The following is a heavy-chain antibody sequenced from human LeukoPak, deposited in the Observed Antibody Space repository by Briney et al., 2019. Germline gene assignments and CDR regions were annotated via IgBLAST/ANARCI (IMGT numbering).Heavy chain of an antibody. CDR1: GDSISTSY. Sequence: SETLSLTCTVYGDSISTSYWTWIRQPQGKGREWIGHIDDSGSTNRNPSLRSRVSISVDTSKNQFSLKLRSVTSADTALYYCTRDRSRASGTNHFAPWGKGILVTVSS. J-gene: IGHJ5*02. CDR2: IDDSGST. D-gene: IGHD1-26*01. CDR3: TRDRSRASGTNHFAP. V-gene: IGHV4-59*01.